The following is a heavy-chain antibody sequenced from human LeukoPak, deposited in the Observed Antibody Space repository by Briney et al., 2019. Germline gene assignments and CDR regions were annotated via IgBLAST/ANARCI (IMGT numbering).Heavy chain of an antibody. D-gene: IGHD1-7*01. CDR2: INPSGGST. V-gene: IGHV1-46*01. Sequence: ASVKVSCKASGYTFTSYYMHWVRQAPGQGLEWMGIINPSGGSTSYAQKFQGRVTMTRDASTSTVYMELSSLRSEDTAVYYCASRGNWNFPEYWGQGTLVTVSS. CDR1: GYTFTSYY. CDR3: ASRGNWNFPEY. J-gene: IGHJ4*02.